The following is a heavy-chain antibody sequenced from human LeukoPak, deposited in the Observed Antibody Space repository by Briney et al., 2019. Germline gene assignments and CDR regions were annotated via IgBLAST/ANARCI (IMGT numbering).Heavy chain of an antibody. Sequence: SQTLSLTCAISGDSVSRNTAGWNWIRQSPSRGLEWLGRTYYRSKWYNDFAPSVRNRITINPDTSKNQFSLQLNSVTPEDTAVYYCARGVEFGESHFDYWGQGTLVTVSS. CDR3: ARGVEFGESHFDY. V-gene: IGHV6-1*01. J-gene: IGHJ4*02. CDR1: GDSVSRNTAG. D-gene: IGHD3-10*01. CDR2: TYYRSKWYN.